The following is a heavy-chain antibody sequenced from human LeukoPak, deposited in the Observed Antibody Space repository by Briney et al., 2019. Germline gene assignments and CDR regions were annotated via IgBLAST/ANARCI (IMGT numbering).Heavy chain of an antibody. CDR1: GGFISSYY. J-gene: IGHJ6*03. V-gene: IGHV4-59*01. Sequence: SETLSLTCTVSGGFISSYYWSWIRQPPGKGLEWIGYTYYSGSTNYNPSLKSRVTISVDTSKNQFSLKLSSVTAADTAVYYCARGKTYDYVWGSYRYIPHYYYYMDVWGKGTTVTISS. D-gene: IGHD3-16*02. CDR2: TYYSGST. CDR3: ARGKTYDYVWGSYRYIPHYYYYMDV.